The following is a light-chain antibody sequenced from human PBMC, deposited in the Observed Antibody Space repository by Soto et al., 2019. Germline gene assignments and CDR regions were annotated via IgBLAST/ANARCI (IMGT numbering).Light chain of an antibody. CDR3: SSYTSSSTLLDV. CDR2: DVS. J-gene: IGLJ1*01. Sequence: QSVLTQPASVSGSPGQSITISCTGTSGDVGGYNYVSWYQQHPGKAPKLMIYDVSNRPSGVSNRFSGSKSGNTASLTISGLHADDEADYYCSSYTSSSTLLDVFGTGAKLTVL. CDR1: SGDVGGYNY. V-gene: IGLV2-14*01.